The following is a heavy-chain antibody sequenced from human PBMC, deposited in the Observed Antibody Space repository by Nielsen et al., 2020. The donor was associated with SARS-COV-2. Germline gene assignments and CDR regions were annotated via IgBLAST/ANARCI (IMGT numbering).Heavy chain of an antibody. Sequence: GESLKISCVASGFTFSDAWMNWFRQAPGKGLEWVGRIKSKTDGGTTDYAAPVKGRFTISRDDSKNTLYLQMNRLKSGDTAMYYCTTDLLLVAGVGDYWGQGSQVTVSS. V-gene: IGHV3-15*01. CDR1: GFTFSDAW. J-gene: IGHJ4*02. D-gene: IGHD6-19*01. CDR2: IKSKTDGGTT. CDR3: TTDLLLVAGVGDY.